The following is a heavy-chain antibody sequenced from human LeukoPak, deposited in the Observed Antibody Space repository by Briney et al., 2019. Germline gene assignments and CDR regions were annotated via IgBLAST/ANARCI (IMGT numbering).Heavy chain of an antibody. V-gene: IGHV1-18*01. CDR2: ISAYNGNT. CDR1: GYTFTSYG. D-gene: IGHD5-18*01. Sequence: ASVKVSCKASGYTFTSYGISWVRQAPGQGLEWMGWISAYNGNTNYAQKFQGRVTMTRDTSISTAYMELSRLRSDDTAVYYCARDKSGYSYSPFDYWSQGTLVTVSS. J-gene: IGHJ4*02. CDR3: ARDKSGYSYSPFDY.